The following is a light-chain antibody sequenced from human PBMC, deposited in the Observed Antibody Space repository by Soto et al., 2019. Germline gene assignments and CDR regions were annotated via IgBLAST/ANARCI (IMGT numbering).Light chain of an antibody. CDR2: KVS. CDR1: QSLVHSDGNTY. CDR3: MQGTPWPPYT. Sequence: DVVMTQSPLSLPVTLGQPASISCRSGQSLVHSDGNTYLNWFQQRPGQSPRRLIYKVSNRDSGVPDRFSGRGSGTNFTLKISRVEAEDVGVYYCMQGTPWPPYTFGQGTKLEIK. J-gene: IGKJ2*01. V-gene: IGKV2-30*02.